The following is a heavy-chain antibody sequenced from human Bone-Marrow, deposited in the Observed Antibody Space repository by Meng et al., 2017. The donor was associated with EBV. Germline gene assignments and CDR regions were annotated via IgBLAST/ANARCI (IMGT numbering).Heavy chain of an antibody. D-gene: IGHD4-17*01. CDR1: GYTFTSYA. J-gene: IGHJ4*02. CDR3: ARGRREVTTYY. V-gene: IGHV1-3*01. Sequence: VQLVQSGAEVKKPGASLKVSCKASGYTFTSYAMHWVRQAPGQRLEWMGWINAGNGNTKYSQKFQGRVTITRDTSASTAYMELSSLRSEDTAVYYCARGRREVTTYYWGQGTLVTVSS. CDR2: INAGNGNT.